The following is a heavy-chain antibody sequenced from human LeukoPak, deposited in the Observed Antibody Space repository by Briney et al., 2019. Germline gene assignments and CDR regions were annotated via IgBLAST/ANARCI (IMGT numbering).Heavy chain of an antibody. J-gene: IGHJ4*02. V-gene: IGHV4-59*01. D-gene: IGHD1-26*01. CDR3: ASFPGTSRFEY. Sequence: SETLSLTCTVSGGSISTYYWSWIRQPPGKGLEWIGYIYYSGSTSYNPSLKSGVTISADTSKNQFSLKLRSVTAADTAVYYCASFPGTSRFEYWGQGTLVTVSS. CDR1: GGSISTYY. CDR2: IYYSGST.